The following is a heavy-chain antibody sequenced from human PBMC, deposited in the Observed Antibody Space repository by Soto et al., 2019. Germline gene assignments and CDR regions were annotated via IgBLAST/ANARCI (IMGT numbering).Heavy chain of an antibody. CDR1: GFTFSSYG. V-gene: IGHV3-30*18. CDR2: ISYDGSNK. J-gene: IGHJ6*02. Sequence: QVQLVESGGGVVQPGRSLRLSCAASGFTFSSYGMHWVRQAPGKGLEWVAVISYDGSNKNYADSVKGRFTISRANSKNTQDLQMNTLRAEDTAVYYCAKEVWSGPMDVWGQGTTVTVSS. D-gene: IGHD3-3*01. CDR3: AKEVWSGPMDV.